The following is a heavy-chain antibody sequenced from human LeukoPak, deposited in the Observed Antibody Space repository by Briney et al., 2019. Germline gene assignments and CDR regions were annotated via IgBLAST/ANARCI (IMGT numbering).Heavy chain of an antibody. D-gene: IGHD2-2*01. CDR2: IKQDGSEK. CDR3: ATLVPVKSHDAFDI. Sequence: GGSLRLSCAASGFTFSSYWMSWVRQAPGKGLEWVANIKQDGSEKYYVDSVKGRFTISRDNAKNSLYLQMNSLRAEDTAVYYCATLVPVKSHDAFDIWGQGTMVTVSS. V-gene: IGHV3-7*01. CDR1: GFTFSSYW. J-gene: IGHJ3*02.